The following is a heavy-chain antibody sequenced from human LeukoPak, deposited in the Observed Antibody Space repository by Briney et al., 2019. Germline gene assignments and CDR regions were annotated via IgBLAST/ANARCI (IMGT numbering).Heavy chain of an antibody. Sequence: GASVKVSCKASGYTFTSNYMHWVRQAPGQGLEWMGIINPSGGSTSYAQKFQGRVTMTRDTSTSTVYMELSSLRYEDTAVYYCARGPSSWIQLWLSYYYGMDVWGQGTTVTVSS. V-gene: IGHV1-46*01. D-gene: IGHD5-18*01. J-gene: IGHJ6*02. CDR3: ARGPSSWIQLWLSYYYGMDV. CDR2: INPSGGST. CDR1: GYTFTSNY.